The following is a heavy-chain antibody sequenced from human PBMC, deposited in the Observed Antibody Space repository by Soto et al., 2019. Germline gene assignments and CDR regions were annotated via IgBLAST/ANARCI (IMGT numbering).Heavy chain of an antibody. CDR1: GFTFSNYW. V-gene: IGHV3-7*05. J-gene: IGHJ4*02. CDR2: LKQDGSEK. CDR3: VRDPGWGAYDS. D-gene: IGHD7-27*01. Sequence: EVQLVESGGGLVQPGGSLRLSCSASGFTFSNYWMSWIRQAPGEGLEWVAILKQDGSEKGYVDSVKGRFTVSRDNAKDSLFLQMSSLRAEDTAIYYCVRDPGWGAYDSWGQGTLVTVSS.